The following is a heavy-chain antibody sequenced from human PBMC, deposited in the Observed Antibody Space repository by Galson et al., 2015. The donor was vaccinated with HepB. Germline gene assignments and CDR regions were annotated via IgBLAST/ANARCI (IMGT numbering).Heavy chain of an antibody. CDR3: ARDSSGSYLRTPMDV. Sequence: SLRLSCAASGFTFSSYAMHWVRQAPGKGLEWVAVISYDGSNKYYADSVKGRFTISRDNSKNTLYLQMNSLRAEDTAVYYCARDSSGSYLRTPMDVWGQGTTVTVSS. J-gene: IGHJ6*02. CDR2: ISYDGSNK. D-gene: IGHD1-26*01. CDR1: GFTFSSYA. V-gene: IGHV3-30*04.